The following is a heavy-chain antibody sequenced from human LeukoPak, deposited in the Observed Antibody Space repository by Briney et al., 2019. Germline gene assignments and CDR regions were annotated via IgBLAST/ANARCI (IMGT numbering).Heavy chain of an antibody. D-gene: IGHD2-2*01. CDR2: IYYSGST. V-gene: IGHV4-61*01. Sequence: ASETLSLTCTVSGGSVSSGSYYWSWIRQPPGKGLEWIGYIYYSGSTNYNPSLKSRVTISVDTSKNQFSLELSSVTAADTAVYYCARDQVVPAAMFVYYGMDVWGKGTTVTVSS. CDR3: ARDQVVPAAMFVYYGMDV. J-gene: IGHJ6*04. CDR1: GGSVSSGSYY.